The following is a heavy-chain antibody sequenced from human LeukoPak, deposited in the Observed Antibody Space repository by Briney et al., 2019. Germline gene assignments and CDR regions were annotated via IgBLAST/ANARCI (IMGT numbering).Heavy chain of an antibody. CDR2: IKKDGSEQ. J-gene: IGHJ4*02. CDR1: GITFSGFW. V-gene: IGHV3-7*01. D-gene: IGHD3-10*01. Sequence: GGSLRLSCAASGITFSGFWMSWVRQAPGKGLEWVAHIKKDGSEQFCVDSLKGRFSVSRDNARNSLYLQMDSLRVEDTAVYYCARDYYASGSFDYWGQGILVTVSS. CDR3: ARDYYASGSFDY.